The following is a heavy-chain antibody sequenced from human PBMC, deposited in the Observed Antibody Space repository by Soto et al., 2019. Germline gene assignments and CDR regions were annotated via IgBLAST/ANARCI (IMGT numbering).Heavy chain of an antibody. V-gene: IGHV3-23*04. D-gene: IGHD5-18*01. J-gene: IGHJ6*02. CDR1: GFTFSDYY. CDR3: ARGIQLWLAYYYYGMDV. CDR2: ISGSGGST. Sequence: VQLVESGGGLVKPGGSLRLSCAASGFTFSDYYMSWIRQAPGKGLEWVSAISGSGGSTYYADSVKGRFTISRDNSKNTLYLQMNSLRAEDTAVYYCARGIQLWLAYYYYGMDVWGQGTTVTVSS.